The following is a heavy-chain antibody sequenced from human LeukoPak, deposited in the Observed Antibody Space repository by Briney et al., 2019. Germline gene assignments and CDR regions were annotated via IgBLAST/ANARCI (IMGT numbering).Heavy chain of an antibody. D-gene: IGHD3-3*01. V-gene: IGHV3-49*04. J-gene: IGHJ6*02. CDR1: GFTFGDYA. CDR3: TRVRADFWGGTYYYYYGMDV. Sequence: GGSLRLSCTASGFTFGDYAMSWVRQAPGKGLEWVGLIRSKAYGETTEYAASVKGRFTIIRDDSKSIAFLQMDSLKTEDTALYSCTRVRADFWGGTYYYYYGMDVWGQGTTVTVSS. CDR2: IRSKAYGETT.